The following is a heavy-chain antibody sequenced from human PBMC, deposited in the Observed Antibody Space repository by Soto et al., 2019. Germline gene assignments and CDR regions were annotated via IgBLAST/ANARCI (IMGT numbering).Heavy chain of an antibody. J-gene: IGHJ4*02. V-gene: IGHV1-18*01. CDR1: GYTFTSYG. CDR3: ARGGSYYDSTGYPDY. CDR2: ISGCNANT. Sequence: ASVKVSCKASGYTFTSYGIIWVRQAPGQGLEWMGWISGCNANTHYAQKLQGRVSMTTHTSTSTAYMELRSLRSDDTAVYYCARGGSYYDSTGYPDYWGQGTLVTVSS. D-gene: IGHD3-22*01.